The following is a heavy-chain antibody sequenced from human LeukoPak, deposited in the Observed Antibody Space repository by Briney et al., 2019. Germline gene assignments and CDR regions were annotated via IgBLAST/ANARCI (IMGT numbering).Heavy chain of an antibody. J-gene: IGHJ4*02. CDR1: GFTVSSNY. CDR3: ASSGVRTNFDY. CDR2: IYSGGST. V-gene: IGHV3-53*01. Sequence: GSLRLSCAASGFTVSSNYMSWVRQAPGKGLEWVSVIYSGGSTYYADSVKGRFTISRDNSKNTLYLQMNSLRAEDTAVYYCASSGVRTNFDYWGQGTLVTVSS. D-gene: IGHD1-1*01.